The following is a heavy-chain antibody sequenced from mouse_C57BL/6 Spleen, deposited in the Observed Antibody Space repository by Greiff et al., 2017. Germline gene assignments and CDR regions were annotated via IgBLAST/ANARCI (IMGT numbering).Heavy chain of an antibody. J-gene: IGHJ4*01. Sequence: QVQLKQPGAELVKPGASVKLSCKASGYTFTSYWMQWVKQRPGQGLEWIGEIDPSDSYTNYNQKFKGKATLTVDTSSSTAYMQLSSLTSEDSAGYYCARCRGAMDYWGQGTSVTVSS. V-gene: IGHV1-50*01. CDR1: GYTFTSYW. CDR3: ARCRGAMDY. CDR2: IDPSDSYT.